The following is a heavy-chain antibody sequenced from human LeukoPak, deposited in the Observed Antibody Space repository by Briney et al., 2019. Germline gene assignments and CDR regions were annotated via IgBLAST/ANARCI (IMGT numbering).Heavy chain of an antibody. CDR2: INHSGST. D-gene: IGHD1-14*01. V-gene: IGHV4-34*01. CDR3: ARARKYNENPNWIDL. J-gene: IGHJ5*02. Sequence: SETLSLTCAVYGGSFSGHYWSWIRQPPGKGLEWIGEINHSGSTNYNPSLKSRVTISVDTAKKHVSLNLSAVTAADTAVYYCARARKYNENPNWIDLWGQGVLVTVSS. CDR1: GGSFSGHY.